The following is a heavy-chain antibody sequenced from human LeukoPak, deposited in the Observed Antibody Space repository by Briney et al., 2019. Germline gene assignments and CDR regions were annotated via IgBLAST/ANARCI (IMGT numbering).Heavy chain of an antibody. D-gene: IGHD4-17*01. CDR2: INSDGSST. J-gene: IGHJ4*02. V-gene: IGHV3-74*01. Sequence: GGSLRLSCAASGFTFSNYWMHWVRQAPGRGLVWVSRINSDGSSTTSADSVKGRFTISRDNAKNTLYLQMNSLRAEDTAVYYCAKGGATVIDYWGQGTLVTVSS. CDR3: AKGGATVIDY. CDR1: GFTFSNYW.